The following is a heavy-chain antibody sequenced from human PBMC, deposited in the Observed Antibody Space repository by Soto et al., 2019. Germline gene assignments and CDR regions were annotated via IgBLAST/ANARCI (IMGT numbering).Heavy chain of an antibody. CDR2: VNPGDSDT. J-gene: IGHJ6*02. CDR1: GYSFTNYW. Sequence: PGESLKISCKGSGYSFTNYWIGWVRQMPGKGLEWMAIVNPGDSDTRYSPSFQGQVTISADKSISTAYLSYNSLKASDSAMYYCARPTDYHYGMQVWGQGTTVTVSS. V-gene: IGHV5-51*01. CDR3: ARPTDYHYGMQV. D-gene: IGHD4-17*01.